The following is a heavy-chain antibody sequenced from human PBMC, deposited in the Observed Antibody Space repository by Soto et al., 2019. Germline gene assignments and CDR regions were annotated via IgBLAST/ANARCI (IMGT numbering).Heavy chain of an antibody. V-gene: IGHV4-59*08. D-gene: IGHD3-10*01. J-gene: IGHJ6*02. CDR3: SIHGFGPLQGLVAV. CDR1: GDSLTNYS. Sequence: QVQLQESGPGLVKPSETLSLTCTVSGDSLTNYSCCWFRQPPGKGLEWIGYIMYSGYSAYNISLMSGVPRFIDTSKAQCPPTLESGPAPDSAVYYCSIHGFGPLQGLVAVWGQGTAVIVSS. CDR2: IMYSGYS.